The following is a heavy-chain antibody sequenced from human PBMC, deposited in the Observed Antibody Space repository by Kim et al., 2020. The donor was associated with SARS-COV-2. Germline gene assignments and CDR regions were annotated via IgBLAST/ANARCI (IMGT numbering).Heavy chain of an antibody. J-gene: IGHJ3*02. CDR1: GGSISSYY. D-gene: IGHD2-15*01. Sequence: SETLSLTCTVSGGSISSYYWSWIRQPPGKGLEWIGYIYYSGSTNYNPSLKSRVTISVDTSKNPFSLKLSSVTAADTAVYYFARRSLGYCSGGRCYSAFDIWGQGTMVTVSS. V-gene: IGHV4-59*08. CDR2: IYYSGST. CDR3: ARRSLGYCSGGRCYSAFDI.